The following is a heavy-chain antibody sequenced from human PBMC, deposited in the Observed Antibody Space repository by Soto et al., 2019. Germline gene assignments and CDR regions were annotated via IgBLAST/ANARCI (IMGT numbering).Heavy chain of an antibody. D-gene: IGHD2-15*01. CDR1: GGSISSSSYY. V-gene: IGHV4-39*01. CDR2: IYYSGST. CDR3: ARHREPFYCSGGSCYGPQPSLGSVVWFDP. Sequence: SETLSLTCTVSGGSISSSSYYWGWIRQPPGKGLEWIGSIYYSGSTYYNPSLKSRVTISVDTSKNQFSLKLSSVTAADTAVYYCARHREPFYCSGGSCYGPQPSLGSVVWFDPWGQGTLVTVSS. J-gene: IGHJ5*02.